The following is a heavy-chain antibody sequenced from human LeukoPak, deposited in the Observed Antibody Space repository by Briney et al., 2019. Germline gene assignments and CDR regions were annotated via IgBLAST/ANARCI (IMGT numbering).Heavy chain of an antibody. J-gene: IGHJ2*01. V-gene: IGHV3-7*03. CDR3: ARERGEILRYFDWLPSWYFDL. Sequence: PGGSLRLSCAASGLTFSSYWMSRVRQAPGKGLEWVANIKQDGSEKYYVDSVKGRFTISRDNAKNSLYLQMNSLRAEDTAVYCCARERGEILRYFDWLPSWYFDLWGRGTLVTVSS. D-gene: IGHD3-9*01. CDR2: IKQDGSEK. CDR1: GLTFSSYW.